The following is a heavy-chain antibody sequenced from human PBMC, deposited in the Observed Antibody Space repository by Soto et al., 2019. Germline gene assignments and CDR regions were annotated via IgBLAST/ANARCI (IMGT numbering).Heavy chain of an antibody. CDR2: ISAYNGNT. Sequence: QVPLVQSGAEVKKPGASVKVSCQASGYTFTSYGISWVRQAPGQGLEWMGWISAYNGNTNYAQKLEGRVTRTTETSTSTAYMELRSLRSADTAVYYCARDVDWEGHYGMDVWGQGTTVTDSS. CDR3: ARDVDWEGHYGMDV. V-gene: IGHV1-18*01. J-gene: IGHJ6*02. CDR1: GYTFTSYG. D-gene: IGHD3-9*01.